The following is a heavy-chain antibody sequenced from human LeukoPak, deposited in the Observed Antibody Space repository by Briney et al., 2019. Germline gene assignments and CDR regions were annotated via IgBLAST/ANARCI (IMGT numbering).Heavy chain of an antibody. CDR1: GFTVSSNY. D-gene: IGHD2-15*01. V-gene: IGHV3-53*01. CDR3: ARGADDCSSASCYSG. J-gene: IGHJ4*02. Sequence: GGSLRLSCAASGFTVSSNYMSWVRQSPGKGLEWVSVVYSGGSTYYAGSVQGRFTISRDNSKNTLNLQMSSLRAEDTALYYCARGADDCSSASCYSGWGQGTLVTVSS. CDR2: VYSGGST.